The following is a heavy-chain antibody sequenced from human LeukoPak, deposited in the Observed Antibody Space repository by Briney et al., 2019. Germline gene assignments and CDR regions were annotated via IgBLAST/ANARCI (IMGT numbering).Heavy chain of an antibody. CDR3: ASPSRGFWSARYYGMDV. Sequence: ASVKVSCKASGYTFTSYDINWVRQATGQGLEWMGWMNPNSGNTGYAQKFQGRVTMTRNTSISTAYMELSSLRSEDTAVYYCASPSRGFWSARYYGMDVWDQGTTVTVSS. CDR2: MNPNSGNT. D-gene: IGHD3-3*01. J-gene: IGHJ6*02. V-gene: IGHV1-8*01. CDR1: GYTFTSYD.